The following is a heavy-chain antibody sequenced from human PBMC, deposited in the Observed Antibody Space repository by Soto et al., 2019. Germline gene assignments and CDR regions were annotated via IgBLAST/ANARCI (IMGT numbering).Heavy chain of an antibody. V-gene: IGHV3-33*01. CDR2: IWYDGSNK. Sequence: GGPLRLSCAASGFTSSRYGLHWLRQAAGMGLEWVAVIWYDGSNKYYADSVKGRFTISRDNSKNTLYLQMNSLRAEDTAVYYCARDVSDILTGYYYYGMDVWGQGTTVTVSS. J-gene: IGHJ6*02. CDR1: GFTSSRYG. D-gene: IGHD3-9*01. CDR3: ARDVSDILTGYYYYGMDV.